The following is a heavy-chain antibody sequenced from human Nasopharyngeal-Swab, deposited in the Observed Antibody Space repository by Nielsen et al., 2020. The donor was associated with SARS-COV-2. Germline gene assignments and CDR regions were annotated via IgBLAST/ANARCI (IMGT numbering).Heavy chain of an antibody. J-gene: IGHJ6*02. D-gene: IGHD3-10*01. CDR1: GYTFTSYG. CDR3: ARDYYGSGSYYYYYYGMDV. Sequence: ASVEVSCKASGYTFTSYGISWVRQAPGQGLEWMGWISAYNGNTNYAQKLQGRVTMTTDTSTSTAYMELRSLRSDDTAVYYCARDYYGSGSYYYYYYGMDVWGQGTTVTVSS. CDR2: ISAYNGNT. V-gene: IGHV1-18*01.